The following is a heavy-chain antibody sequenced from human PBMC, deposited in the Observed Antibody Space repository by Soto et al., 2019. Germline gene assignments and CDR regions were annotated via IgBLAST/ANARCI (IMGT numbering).Heavy chain of an antibody. CDR1: GGTFSSYA. V-gene: IGHV1-69*12. Sequence: QVQLVQSGAEVKKPGSSVKVSCKASGGTFSSYAISWVRQAPGQGLEWMGGIIPIFGTANYAQKLQGRVTITADEFTSTAYMELSSLRSEDTAVYYCARDRDYDYVWGSYRYTYFDYWGQGTLVTVSS. J-gene: IGHJ4*02. D-gene: IGHD3-16*02. CDR3: ARDRDYDYVWGSYRYTYFDY. CDR2: IIPIFGTA.